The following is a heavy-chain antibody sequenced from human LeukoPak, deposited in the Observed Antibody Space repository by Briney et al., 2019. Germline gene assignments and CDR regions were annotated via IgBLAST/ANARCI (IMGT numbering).Heavy chain of an antibody. Sequence: SETLSLTCTVSGGSISSSSYYWGWIRQPPGKGLEWIGSIYYSGSTYYNPSLKSRVTISVDTSKNQFSLKLSSVTAADTAVYYCARVEYYYDSSGYYSFDYFDYWGQGTPVTVSS. J-gene: IGHJ4*02. CDR3: ARVEYYYDSSGYYSFDYFDY. V-gene: IGHV4-39*01. CDR1: GGSISSSSYY. D-gene: IGHD3-22*01. CDR2: IYYSGST.